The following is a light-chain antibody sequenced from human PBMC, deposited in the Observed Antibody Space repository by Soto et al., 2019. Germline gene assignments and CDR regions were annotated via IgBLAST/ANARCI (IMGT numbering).Light chain of an antibody. J-gene: IGKJ1*01. V-gene: IGKV3-20*01. CDR1: QSVSSSF. CDR3: EPYDSAPWT. CDR2: GAS. Sequence: EIVLTQSPGTLSLSPGERATLSCRASQSVSSSFLAWYQQKPGQAPRLLIYGASSRATGIPDRCSGSGSGTDFTLTISTLEPEDFAVYDCEPYDSAPWTFGQGNMVEIK.